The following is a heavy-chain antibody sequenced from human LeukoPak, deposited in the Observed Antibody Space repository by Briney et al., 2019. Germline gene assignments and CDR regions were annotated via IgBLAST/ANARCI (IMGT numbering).Heavy chain of an antibody. J-gene: IGHJ3*02. CDR3: ARQDVVVVAATEDAFDI. CDR1: GGSISSYY. D-gene: IGHD2-15*01. Sequence: PSETLSLTCTVSGGSISSYYWSWIRQPPGKGLEWIGYIYYSGSTNYNPSLKSRVTISVDTSKNQFSLRLSSVTAADTAVYYCARQDVVVVAATEDAFDIWGQGTMVTVSS. CDR2: IYYSGST. V-gene: IGHV4-59*08.